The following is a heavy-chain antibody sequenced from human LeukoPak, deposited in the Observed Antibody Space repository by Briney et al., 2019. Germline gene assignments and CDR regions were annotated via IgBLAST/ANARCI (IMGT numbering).Heavy chain of an antibody. J-gene: IGHJ4*02. CDR2: IYYSGTT. CDR1: GGSIISTSYY. CDR3: ARSGTVTTWNY. V-gene: IGHV4-39*07. Sequence: PSETLSLTCTVSGGSIISTSYYWGWIRQPPGKGLEWIGCIYYSGTTYYHPSLTSRVAISVDTSKNQFSLKLSSVTAADTAVYYCARSGTVTTWNYWGQGTLVTVSS. D-gene: IGHD4-17*01.